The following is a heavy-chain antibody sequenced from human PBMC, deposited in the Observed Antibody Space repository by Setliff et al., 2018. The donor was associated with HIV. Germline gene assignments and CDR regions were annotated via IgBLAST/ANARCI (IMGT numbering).Heavy chain of an antibody. J-gene: IGHJ6*03. CDR2: ISSSRSTI. D-gene: IGHD3-10*01. Sequence: GGSLRLSCAASGFTFSSYSMNWVRQAPGKGLEWVSYISSSRSTIYYADSVKGRFTISRDNAKNSVYLQMNSLRAEDTAVYYCAKFSLGGRGLYYNDYMDVWGMGTTVTVSS. V-gene: IGHV3-48*01. CDR3: AKFSLGGRGLYYNDYMDV. CDR1: GFTFSSYS.